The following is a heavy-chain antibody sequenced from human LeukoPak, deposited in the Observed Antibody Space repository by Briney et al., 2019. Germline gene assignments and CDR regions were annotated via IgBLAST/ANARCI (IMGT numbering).Heavy chain of an antibody. J-gene: IGHJ4*02. CDR1: GFTFSSYG. CDR3: AKDNPPDSSGYYPSDFDY. Sequence: GGSLRLSCAASGFTFSSYGMSWVRQAPGKGLEWVSAISGSGGSTYYADSVKGRFTISRDNSKNTLYLQMNSLRAEDTAVYYCAKDNPPDSSGYYPSDFDYWGQGTLVTVSS. V-gene: IGHV3-23*01. CDR2: ISGSGGST. D-gene: IGHD3-22*01.